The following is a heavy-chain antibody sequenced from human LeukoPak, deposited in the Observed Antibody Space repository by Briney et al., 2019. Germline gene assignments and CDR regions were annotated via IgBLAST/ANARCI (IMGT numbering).Heavy chain of an antibody. CDR2: ITSSSTL. Sequence: GGSLRLSCAASGFTFSSYSMNWVRRAPGKGLEWLSYITSSSTLKYADSGKGRFTISRYNAKNSLYLQMNSLRAEDTAVYYCARGKSGMPYLDYWGQGTLVTVSS. CDR1: GFTFSSYS. D-gene: IGHD2-2*01. V-gene: IGHV3-48*01. CDR3: ARGKSGMPYLDY. J-gene: IGHJ4*02.